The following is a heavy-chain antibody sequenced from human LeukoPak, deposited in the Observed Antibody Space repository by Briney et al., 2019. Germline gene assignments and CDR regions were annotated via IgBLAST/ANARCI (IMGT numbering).Heavy chain of an antibody. CDR3: ARDSPLVLRYFDWLAPDAFDI. Sequence: SETLSLTCTVSGGSISGYYWSWIRQPPEKGLEWIGYINYSGDTNYNPSLKSRVTISVDTSKNQFSLKLSSVTAADTAVYYCARDSPLVLRYFDWLAPDAFDIWGQGTMVTVSS. CDR2: INYSGDT. V-gene: IGHV4-59*12. J-gene: IGHJ3*02. D-gene: IGHD3-9*01. CDR1: GGSISGYY.